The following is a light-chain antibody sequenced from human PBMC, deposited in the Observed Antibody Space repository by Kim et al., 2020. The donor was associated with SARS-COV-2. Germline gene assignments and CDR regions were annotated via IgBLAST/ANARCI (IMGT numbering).Light chain of an antibody. J-gene: IGKJ1*01. CDR1: HSVSSN. CDR3: QQYNNWPWT. CDR2: GAS. Sequence: VSPGERATLSCRASHSVSSNLAWYQQKPGQAPRLLINGASTRATGIPVRFSGSGSGTEFTLTISSLQSEDFAVYYCQQYNNWPWTFGQGTKVDIK. V-gene: IGKV3-15*01.